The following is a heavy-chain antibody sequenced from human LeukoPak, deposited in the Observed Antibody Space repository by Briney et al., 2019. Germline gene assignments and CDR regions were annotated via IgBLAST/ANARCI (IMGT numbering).Heavy chain of an antibody. V-gene: IGHV3-23*05. J-gene: IGHJ6*03. Sequence: GGSLRLSCAASVVIFSRYAGSWARHGLGERRGWVSPIYVGVEGTYYADSVKSRFTVSRDNSKSTLCLRMYGLRAEATAVYYTAKMAGMTRQVYYMDVWSKGATATVSS. D-gene: IGHD1-1*01. CDR1: VVIFSRYA. CDR2: IYVGVEGT. CDR3: AKMAGMTRQVYYMDV.